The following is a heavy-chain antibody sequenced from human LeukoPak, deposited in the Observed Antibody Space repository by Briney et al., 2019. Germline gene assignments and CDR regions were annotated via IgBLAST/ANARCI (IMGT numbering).Heavy chain of an antibody. CDR3: AKMVLYDSSGYPRDY. D-gene: IGHD3-22*01. CDR1: GFTFSSYA. Sequence: GGSLRLSCAASGFTFSSYAMSWVRQAPGKGLEWVSAISGSGSSTYYADSVKGRFTISRDNSKNTLYLQMNRLRAEDTAVYYCAKMVLYDSSGYPRDYWGQGTLVTVSS. J-gene: IGHJ4*02. CDR2: ISGSGSST. V-gene: IGHV3-23*01.